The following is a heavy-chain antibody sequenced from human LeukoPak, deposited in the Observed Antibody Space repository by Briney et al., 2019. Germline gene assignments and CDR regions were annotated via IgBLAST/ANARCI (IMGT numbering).Heavy chain of an antibody. D-gene: IGHD3-22*01. V-gene: IGHV3-23*01. Sequence: GGSLRLSCAASGFTFSIYAMSWVRQAPGKGLQWVPSITSRGESTWYVDSVKGRFTITRDNSENTLYLQMHSLRAEDTAVYYCARDRPNYYGSDGHYYRRDGDYWGRGTLVSASS. CDR2: ITSRGEST. J-gene: IGHJ4*02. CDR1: GFTFSIYA. CDR3: ARDRPNYYGSDGHYYRRDGDY.